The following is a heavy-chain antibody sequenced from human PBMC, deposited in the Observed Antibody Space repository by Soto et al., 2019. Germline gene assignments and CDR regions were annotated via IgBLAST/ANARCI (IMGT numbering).Heavy chain of an antibody. CDR1: GYTFTNYG. Sequence: QVQLAQSGAELKKPGASVKVSCKASGYTFTNYGISWVRQAPGQGLEWMGWISTYNGNTAYAQRLQGRVTMTTDTSTSTAYMELKRLRSDDTAVYYGARDPRDIVVVVAASESHWFDPWGQGTLVTVSS. J-gene: IGHJ5*02. D-gene: IGHD2-15*01. CDR2: ISTYNGNT. CDR3: ARDPRDIVVVVAASESHWFDP. V-gene: IGHV1-18*01.